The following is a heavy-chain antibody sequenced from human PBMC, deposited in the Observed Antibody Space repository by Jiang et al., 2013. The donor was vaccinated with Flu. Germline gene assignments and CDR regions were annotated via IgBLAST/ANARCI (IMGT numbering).Heavy chain of an antibody. J-gene: IGHJ5*02. D-gene: IGHD1-26*01. CDR3: ARTSGSYYEGDWFDP. V-gene: IGHV1-2*02. CDR1: GYTFTGYY. CDR2: INPNSGGT. Sequence: GAEVKKPGASVKVSCKASGYTFTGYYMHWVRQAPGQGLEWMGWINPNSGGTNYAQKFQGRVTMTRDTSISTAYMELSRLRSDDTAVYYCARTSGSYYEGDWFDPWGQGTLVTVSS.